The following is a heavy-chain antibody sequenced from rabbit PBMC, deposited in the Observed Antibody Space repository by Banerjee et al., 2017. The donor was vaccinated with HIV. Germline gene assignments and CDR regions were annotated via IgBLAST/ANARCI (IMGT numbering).Heavy chain of an antibody. CDR3: ARDGAASDNYSYDFNL. V-gene: IGHV1S45*01. D-gene: IGHD1-1*01. CDR2: IYAGSSGNT. Sequence: QEQLEESGGGLVKPEGSLTLTCTASGFSFSSYYYMCWVRQAPGKGLEWIACIYAGSSGNTYYASWAKGRFTISKTSSTTVTLQMTSLTAADTATYFCARDGAASDNYSYDFNLWGQGTLVTVS. CDR1: GFSFSSYYY. J-gene: IGHJ4*01.